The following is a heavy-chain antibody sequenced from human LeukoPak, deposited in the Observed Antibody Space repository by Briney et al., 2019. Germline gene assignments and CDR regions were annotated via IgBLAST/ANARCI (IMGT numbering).Heavy chain of an antibody. J-gene: IGHJ4*02. D-gene: IGHD3-22*01. Sequence: GGSLRLSCAASGFTYSDYYMSWIRQGPGKGLEWVSYISSSGSTIYYADSVKGRFTISRDNAKNSLYLQMNSLRAEDTAVYYCARDKNYYDSSGYYWGQGTLVTVSS. V-gene: IGHV3-11*01. CDR1: GFTYSDYY. CDR2: ISSSGSTI. CDR3: ARDKNYYDSSGYY.